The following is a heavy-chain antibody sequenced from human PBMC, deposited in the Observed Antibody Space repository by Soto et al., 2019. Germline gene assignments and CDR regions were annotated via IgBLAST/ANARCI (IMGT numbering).Heavy chain of an antibody. J-gene: IGHJ5*02. V-gene: IGHV4-59*01. CDR1: GGSISSYY. CDR2: IYYSGST. Sequence: SETLSLTCTVSGGSISSYYWSWIRQPPGKGLEWIGYIYYSGSTNYNPSLKSRVTISVDTSKNQFSLKLGSVTAADTAVYYCASSGYDLWFDPWGQGTLVTVSS. CDR3: ASSGYDLWFDP. D-gene: IGHD5-12*01.